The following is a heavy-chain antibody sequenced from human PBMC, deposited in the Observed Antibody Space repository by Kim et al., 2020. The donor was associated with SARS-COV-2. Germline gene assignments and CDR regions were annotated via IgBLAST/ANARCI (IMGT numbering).Heavy chain of an antibody. Sequence: GGSLRLSCAASGFTVSSNYMSWVRQAPGKGLEWVSVIYSGGSTYYADSVKGRFTISRDNSKNTLYLQMNSLRAEDTAVYYCAREGSLGADYYGLGSYYKSGGDYWGQGTLVTVSS. CDR1: GFTVSSNY. D-gene: IGHD3-10*01. CDR3: AREGSLGADYYGLGSYYKSGGDY. CDR2: IYSGGST. V-gene: IGHV3-66*01. J-gene: IGHJ4*02.